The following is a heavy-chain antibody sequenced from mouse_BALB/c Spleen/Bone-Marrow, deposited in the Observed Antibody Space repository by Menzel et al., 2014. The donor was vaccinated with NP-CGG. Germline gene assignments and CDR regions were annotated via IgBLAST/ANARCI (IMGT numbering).Heavy chain of an antibody. D-gene: IGHD2-3*01. V-gene: IGHV1-69*02. CDR2: IDPSDSET. CDR3: ARALGDGYYYAMDY. Sequence: VQLQQSGAELVKPGAPVKLSCKASGYTFTSYWMNWVKQRPGQGLEWIGRIDPSDSETHYNQKFKDKATLTVDKSSSTAYIQGISLTSEDSAVYHCARALGDGYYYAMDYWGQGTSVTVSS. J-gene: IGHJ4*01. CDR1: GYTFTSYW.